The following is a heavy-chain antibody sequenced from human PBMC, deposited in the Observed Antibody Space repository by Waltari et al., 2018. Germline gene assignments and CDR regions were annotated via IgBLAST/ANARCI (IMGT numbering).Heavy chain of an antibody. J-gene: IGHJ5*02. D-gene: IGHD3-22*01. V-gene: IGHV4-59*11. CDR2: IYYSGST. Sequence: QVQLQESGPGLVTPSATLSLPCPVSGCSIRSHYCPWFRQPPGKGLEWIGYIYYSGSTNYNPSLKSRVTISVDTSKNQFSLKLSSVTAADTAVYYCAREDDYYDSSGYYGPWGQGTLVTVSS. CDR3: AREDDYYDSSGYYGP. CDR1: GCSIRSHY.